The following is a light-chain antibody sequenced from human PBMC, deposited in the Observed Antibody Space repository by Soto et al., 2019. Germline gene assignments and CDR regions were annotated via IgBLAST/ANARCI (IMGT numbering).Light chain of an antibody. V-gene: IGLV1-47*01. J-gene: IGLJ1*01. CDR1: SSNIGSNY. Sequence: VLTQPPSASGTPGQRVTISCSGSSSNIGSNYVYWYQQLPGTAPKILIYRNNQRPSGVPDRFSGSKSGTSASLAISVLRSEDEADYYCAAWDDSLSALYVSGTGTKVTVL. CDR2: RNN. CDR3: AAWDDSLSALYV.